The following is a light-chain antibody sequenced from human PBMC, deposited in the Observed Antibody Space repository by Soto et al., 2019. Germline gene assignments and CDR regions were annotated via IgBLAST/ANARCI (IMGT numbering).Light chain of an antibody. CDR1: QGISSY. CDR3: QQANFFPRT. CDR2: TAS. V-gene: IGKV1-12*01. J-gene: IGKJ1*01. Sequence: DIQMTQSPSSVSASVGDRVTITCRASQGISSYLAWYQQKPGKAPKLLIFTASSLQSGVPSRFSGSGSGTDSTLTISSLQPEDSATYYCQQANFFPRTFGQGTKVEIK.